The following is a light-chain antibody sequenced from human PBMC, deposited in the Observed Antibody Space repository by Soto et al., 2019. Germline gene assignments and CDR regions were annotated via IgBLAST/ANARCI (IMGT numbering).Light chain of an antibody. CDR3: QQYNNWPRT. CDR2: DAS. V-gene: IGKV3D-15*01. Sequence: EIVLTQSPATLSSFPGDRVTLSCRASQYINTRLAWYQHRPGQAPRLLIDDASNRATGIPARFSGSGSGTEFTLTISSLQSEDVALYYCQQYNNWPRTFGQGTKVDIK. J-gene: IGKJ1*01. CDR1: QYINTR.